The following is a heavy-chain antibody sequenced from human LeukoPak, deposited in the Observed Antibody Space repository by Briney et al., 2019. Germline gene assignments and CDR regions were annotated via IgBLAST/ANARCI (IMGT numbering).Heavy chain of an antibody. J-gene: IGHJ4*02. D-gene: IGHD1-26*01. CDR3: ARDSGSGSYFDY. Sequence: ASVKVSCKASGYTFTGYYMHWVRQAPGQGREWMGWINPNSGGTNYAQKFQGRVTMTRDTSISTAYMELSRLRSDDTAVYYCARDSGSGSYFDYWGQGTLVTVSS. CDR1: GYTFTGYY. V-gene: IGHV1-2*02. CDR2: INPNSGGT.